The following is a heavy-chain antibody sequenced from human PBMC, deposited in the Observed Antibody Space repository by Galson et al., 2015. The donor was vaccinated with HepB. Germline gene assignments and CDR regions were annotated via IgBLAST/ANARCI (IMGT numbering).Heavy chain of an antibody. D-gene: IGHD1-14*01. Sequence: SLRLSCAASGLTFSSYPMSWVRQAPGKGLEWVSGLSSSGGSTYYADSVKGRFTLSRDNSKNTLYLQMNNLRAADTAVYYCSRGISNPDYWGQGTLVIVTS. CDR3: SRGISNPDY. J-gene: IGHJ4*02. V-gene: IGHV3-23*01. CDR2: LSSSGGST. CDR1: GLTFSSYP.